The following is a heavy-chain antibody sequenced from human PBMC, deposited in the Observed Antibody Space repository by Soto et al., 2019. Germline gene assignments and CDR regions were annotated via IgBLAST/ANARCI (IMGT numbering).Heavy chain of an antibody. Sequence: PGESLTISCEGSGYSFSSFWISWVRQMPGKGLEWVGRIDPSDSYINYSPSFQGRVTISADKSSSTAYLQWSSLEASDTGISYCAKRGWNYQAYHYCYAMEVWGRGTTVTVSS. CDR3: AKRGWNYQAYHYCYAMEV. CDR1: GYSFSSFW. V-gene: IGHV5-10-1*01. D-gene: IGHD1-7*01. CDR2: IDPSDSYI. J-gene: IGHJ6*04.